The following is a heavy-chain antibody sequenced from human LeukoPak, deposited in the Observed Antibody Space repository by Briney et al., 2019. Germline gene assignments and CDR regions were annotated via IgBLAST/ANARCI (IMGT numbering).Heavy chain of an antibody. CDR2: INPNSGGT. CDR3: ARDESGGAGFDH. V-gene: IGHV1-2*02. CDR1: GYTFTVYY. D-gene: IGHD1-26*01. J-gene: IGHJ5*02. Sequence: GASVTVSFKASGYTFTVYYMHWVRQAPGQGLEWMGWINPNSGGTNYAQKFQGRVTMTRDTSISTAYMELSRLRSDDTAVYYCARDESGGAGFDHWGQGTLVTVSS.